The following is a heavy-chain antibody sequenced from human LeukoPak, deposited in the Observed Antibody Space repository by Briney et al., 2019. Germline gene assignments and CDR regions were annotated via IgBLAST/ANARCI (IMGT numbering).Heavy chain of an antibody. D-gene: IGHD2-2*01. CDR2: ISSSSSYI. Sequence: AGGSLRLSCAASGFTFSCYSMNWVRQAPGKGLEWVSSISSSSSYIYYADSVKGRFTISRDNAKNSLYLQMNSLRAEDTAVYYCARTSSSEAFDIWGQGTMVTVSS. V-gene: IGHV3-21*01. CDR3: ARTSSSEAFDI. J-gene: IGHJ3*02. CDR1: GFTFSCYS.